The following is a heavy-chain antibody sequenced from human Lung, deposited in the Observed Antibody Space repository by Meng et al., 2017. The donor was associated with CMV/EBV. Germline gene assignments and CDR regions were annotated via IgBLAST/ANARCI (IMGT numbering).Heavy chain of an antibody. D-gene: IGHD5-24*01. J-gene: IGHJ4*02. CDR2: IYFSGNT. CDR1: GGSISSSSYY. CDR3: VTETGYNYDN. V-gene: IGHV4-39*07. Sequence: LHRREPGPGQVPPSETLPLTCSFSGGSISSSSYYWGWLRQSPGKGLEWIGSIYFSGNTYYNPSLKSRVTMSVGTAQNKFSLTLRSVTAADTAVYYCVTETGYNYDNWGQGALVTVSS.